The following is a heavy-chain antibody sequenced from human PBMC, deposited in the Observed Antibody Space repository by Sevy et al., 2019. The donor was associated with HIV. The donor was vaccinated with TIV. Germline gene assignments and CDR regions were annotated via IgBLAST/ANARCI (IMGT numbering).Heavy chain of an antibody. J-gene: IGHJ4*02. Sequence: GGSLRLSCAASAFTFSRYWMGWVRQAPGKGLEWVANIKQDGSQKYYVDSVKGRFTISRANAKNSLYLQMNSLRAEDTVVYYCARDSGNYYFNYWGQGALVTVSS. CDR3: ARDSGNYYFNY. V-gene: IGHV3-7*01. CDR2: IKQDGSQK. CDR1: AFTFSRYW. D-gene: IGHD1-26*01.